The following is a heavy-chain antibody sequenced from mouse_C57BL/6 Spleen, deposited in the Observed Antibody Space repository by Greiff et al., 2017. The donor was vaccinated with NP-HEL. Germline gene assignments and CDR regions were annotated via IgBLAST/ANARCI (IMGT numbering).Heavy chain of an antibody. V-gene: IGHV1-64*01. J-gene: IGHJ4*01. D-gene: IGHD2-4*01. CDR1: GYTFTSYW. CDR2: IHPNSGST. Sequence: VQLQQSGAELVKPGASVKLSCKASGYTFTSYWMHWVKQRPGQGLEWIGMIHPNSGSTNYNEKFKSKATLTVDKSSSTAYMQLSSLTSEDSAVYYCARGRAFYYDYDGEMDYWGQGTSVTVSS. CDR3: ARGRAFYYDYDGEMDY.